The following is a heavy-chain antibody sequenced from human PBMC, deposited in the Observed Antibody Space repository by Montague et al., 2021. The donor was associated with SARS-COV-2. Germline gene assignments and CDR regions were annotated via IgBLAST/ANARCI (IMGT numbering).Heavy chain of an antibody. CDR3: ARRITGREPPFDP. CDR2: IYYSGST. J-gene: IGHJ5*02. CDR1: GDSIRSATYY. D-gene: IGHD1-14*01. V-gene: IGHV4-39*01. Sequence: SETLSLTCAVSGDSIRSATYYWAWIRQPPGRGLEWIGHIYYSGSTMYNPSLRSRVTMSVDTSKNPFSLHLNTVTAADTAVYYCARRITGREPPFDPGGQGALVIVSS.